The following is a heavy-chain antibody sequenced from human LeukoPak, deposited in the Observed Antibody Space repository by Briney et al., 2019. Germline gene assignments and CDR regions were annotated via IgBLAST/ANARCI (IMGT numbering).Heavy chain of an antibody. D-gene: IGHD6-13*01. CDR3: ARASSGWSLDFDY. CDR1: GYTFTGYY. CDR2: INPNSGGT. Sequence: ASVKVSCKASGYTFTGYYMHWVRQAPGQGLEWMGWINPNSGGTNYAQKFQGGVTMTRDTSISTAYMELSRLRSDDTAVYYRARASSGWSLDFDYWGQGTLVTVSS. J-gene: IGHJ4*02. V-gene: IGHV1-2*02.